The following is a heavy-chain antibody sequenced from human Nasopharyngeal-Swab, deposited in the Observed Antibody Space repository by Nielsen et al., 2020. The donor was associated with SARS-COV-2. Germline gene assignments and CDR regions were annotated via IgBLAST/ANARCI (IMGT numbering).Heavy chain of an antibody. CDR1: GGSVTSGRYY. V-gene: IGHV4-61*01. CDR2: IFHTGST. Sequence: SETLSLTCTASGGSVTSGRYYWSWIRQSPGRGLEWVGYIFHTGSTTYNPSLKSRVTISLDTSQSQISLRLRSVTAADTAVYYCATWGGHGDHLPTYWSFDLWGRGTLVTVSS. J-gene: IGHJ2*01. CDR3: ATWGGHGDHLPTYWSFDL. D-gene: IGHD4-17*01.